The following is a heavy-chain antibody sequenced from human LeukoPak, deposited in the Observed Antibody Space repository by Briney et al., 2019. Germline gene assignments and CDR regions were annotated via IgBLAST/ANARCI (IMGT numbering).Heavy chain of an antibody. CDR3: ARDREWLRFRGFDI. D-gene: IGHD5-12*01. CDR2: IYTSGST. CDR1: GGSISSYY. V-gene: IGHV4-4*07. Sequence: SETLSLTCTVSGGSISSYYWSWIRQPAGKGLEWIGRIYTSGSTNYNPSLKSRLTISADTSKNKFSLKLTSVTAADTAVYYCARDREWLRFRGFDIWGQGRMVTVSS. J-gene: IGHJ3*02.